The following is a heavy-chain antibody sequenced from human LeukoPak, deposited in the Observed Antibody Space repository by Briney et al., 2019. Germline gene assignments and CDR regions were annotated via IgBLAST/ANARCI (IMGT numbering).Heavy chain of an antibody. CDR1: GYTFTSYD. CDR3: ARDRLRAAAGQRVFDY. D-gene: IGHD6-13*01. CDR2: MNPNSGNT. J-gene: IGHJ4*02. Sequence: ASVKVSCKASGYTFTSYDINWVQQATGQGLEWMGWMNPNSGNTGYAQKFQGRVTMTRNTSISTAYMELSSLRSEDTAVYYCARDRLRAAAGQRVFDYWGQGTLVTVSS. V-gene: IGHV1-8*01.